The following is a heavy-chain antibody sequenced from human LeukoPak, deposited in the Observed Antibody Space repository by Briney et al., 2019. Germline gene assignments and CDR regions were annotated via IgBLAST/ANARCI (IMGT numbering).Heavy chain of an antibody. J-gene: IGHJ4*02. Sequence: DSVEGRFTISRDNAKNSLYLQMNSLRAEDTAVYYCARDISTANFDYWGQGTLVTVSS. CDR3: ARDISTANFDY. V-gene: IGHV3-11*06.